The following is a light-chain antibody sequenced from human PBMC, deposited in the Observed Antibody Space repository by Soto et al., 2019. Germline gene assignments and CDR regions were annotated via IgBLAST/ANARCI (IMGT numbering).Light chain of an antibody. V-gene: IGKV3-20*01. CDR2: GAS. CDR1: HSVSSSY. CDR3: QPYGSSPPYT. J-gene: IGKJ2*01. Sequence: EIVLTQSPGTLSLSPGERATLSCRASHSVSSSYLAWYQQKPGQAPRLLIYGASSRATGIPDRFNGSGSGTDCTLTISRLEPEDFAVYYCQPYGSSPPYTFGQGTKLEIK.